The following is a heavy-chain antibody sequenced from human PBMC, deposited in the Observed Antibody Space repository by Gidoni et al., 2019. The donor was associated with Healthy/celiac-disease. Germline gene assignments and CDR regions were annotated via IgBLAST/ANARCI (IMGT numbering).Heavy chain of an antibody. CDR2: IYHSGST. V-gene: IGHV4-38-2*02. CDR3: ARDGNSGSDY. CDR1: GYSISSGYY. J-gene: IGHJ4*02. Sequence: QVQLQESGPGLVKPSETLSLTCAVSGYSISSGYYWGWIRQPPGKGLEWIGSIYHSGSTYYNPSLKSRVTISVDTSKNQFSLKLSSVTAADTAVYYCARDGNSGSDYWGQGTLVTVSS. D-gene: IGHD1-26*01.